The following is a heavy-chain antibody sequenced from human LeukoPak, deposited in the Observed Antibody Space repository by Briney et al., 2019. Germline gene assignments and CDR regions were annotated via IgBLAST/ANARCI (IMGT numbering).Heavy chain of an antibody. V-gene: IGHV3-23*01. Sequence: PGGSLRLSCAASGFTFSSYAMSWVRQAPRKGLEWVSAITGSGGSTYYADSVKGRFTISRDNSKNTLYLQMNSLRAEDTAVYYCASITVTTPSGVNYWGQGTLVTVSS. CDR3: ASITVTTPSGVNY. J-gene: IGHJ4*02. CDR2: ITGSGGST. CDR1: GFTFSSYA. D-gene: IGHD4-11*01.